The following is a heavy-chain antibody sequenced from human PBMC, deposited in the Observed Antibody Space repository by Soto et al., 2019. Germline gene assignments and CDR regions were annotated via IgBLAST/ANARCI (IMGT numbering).Heavy chain of an antibody. V-gene: IGHV1-18*01. CDR2: ISAYNGNT. J-gene: IGHJ6*02. CDR3: ARDRSIPSRAGWVYYGLDG. Sequence: VSCKASGYTFTSYGISWVRQAPGQGLEWMGWISAYNGNTNYAQKLQGRVTMTTDTSTSTAYMELRSLRSDDTAVYYCARDRSIPSRAGWVYYGLDGCGQGPTVTV. D-gene: IGHD1-26*01. CDR1: GYTFTSYG.